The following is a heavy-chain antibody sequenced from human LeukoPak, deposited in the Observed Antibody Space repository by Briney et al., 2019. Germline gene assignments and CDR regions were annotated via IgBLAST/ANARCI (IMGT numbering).Heavy chain of an antibody. CDR1: GGSIRSGSYS. CDR3: ARGYSGYDGYYFDY. CDR2: IYTSGST. V-gene: IGHV4-61*02. Sequence: SETLSLTCTVSGGSIRSGSYSWSWIRRPAGKGLEWIGRIYTSGSTNHNPSLKSRVSISVDASKNQFSLKLRSVTAADTAVYYCARGYSGYDGYYFDYWGQGTLVTVSS. J-gene: IGHJ4*02. D-gene: IGHD5-12*01.